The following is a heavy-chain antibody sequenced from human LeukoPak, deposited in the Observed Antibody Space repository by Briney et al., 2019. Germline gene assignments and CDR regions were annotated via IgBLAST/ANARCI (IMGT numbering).Heavy chain of an antibody. Sequence: SETPSLTCAVSGVPFSNYYWSWVRQSPTKGLEWIGEINHSGYTNYNPSLKSRVTISIDTSKNQFSLMVTSMTAADTGVYYCTRAVAGHPDWGQGTLVTVSS. CDR2: INHSGYT. D-gene: IGHD6-19*01. V-gene: IGHV4-34*01. CDR3: TRAVAGHPD. J-gene: IGHJ4*02. CDR1: GVPFSNYY.